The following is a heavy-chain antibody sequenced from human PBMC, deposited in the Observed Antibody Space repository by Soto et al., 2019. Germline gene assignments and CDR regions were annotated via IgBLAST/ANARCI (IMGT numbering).Heavy chain of an antibody. Sequence: GGSLRLSCEASGFSFSSSAMNWVRQAPGKGLEWISVISGSGGATYFADSVKGRFTISRDNSKNTLYLQMNSLRAEDTAVYYCAKATLRVVHPLVFDHWGHGSLVTVSS. CDR1: GFSFSSSA. CDR2: ISGSGGAT. D-gene: IGHD3-3*01. V-gene: IGHV3-23*01. J-gene: IGHJ4*03. CDR3: AKATLRVVHPLVFDH.